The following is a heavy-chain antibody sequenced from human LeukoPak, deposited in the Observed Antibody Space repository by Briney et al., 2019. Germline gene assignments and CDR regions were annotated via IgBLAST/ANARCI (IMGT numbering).Heavy chain of an antibody. V-gene: IGHV3-7*01. CDR3: ARDSSSWYYGGFDP. J-gene: IGHJ5*02. Sequence: GGSLRLSCAASGFTFSSYWMSWVCQAPGKGLEWVANIKQDGSEKYYVDSVKGRFTISRDNAKNSLYLQMNSLRAEDTAVYYCARDSSSWYYGGFDPWGQGTLVTVSS. D-gene: IGHD6-13*01. CDR2: IKQDGSEK. CDR1: GFTFSSYW.